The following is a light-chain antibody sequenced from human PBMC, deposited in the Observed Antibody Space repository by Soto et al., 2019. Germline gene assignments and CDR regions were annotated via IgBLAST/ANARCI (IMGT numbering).Light chain of an antibody. J-gene: IGLJ3*02. CDR2: NYN. Sequence: QLVLTQPPSASGTPGQRVTISCSGSSSNIGSNAVNWYQQLPGTAPKLLIYNYNQRPSGVPDRFSASKSGTSASLAISGLQSEDEADYCCAAWDDSLNGVLFGGGTKVTVL. CDR1: SSNIGSNA. CDR3: AAWDDSLNGVL. V-gene: IGLV1-44*01.